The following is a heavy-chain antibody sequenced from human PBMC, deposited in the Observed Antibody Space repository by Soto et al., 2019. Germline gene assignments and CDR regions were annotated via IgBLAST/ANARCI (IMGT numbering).Heavy chain of an antibody. CDR1: GLTFSSYA. D-gene: IGHD2-2*02. CDR3: AKDDCSSTSCYNDYYYYGMDV. CDR2: ISGSGGST. Sequence: PGGSLRLSCAASGLTFSSYAMSWVRQAPGKGLEWVSAISGSGGSTYYADSVKGRFTISRDNSKNTLYLQMNSLRAEDTAVYYCAKDDCSSTSCYNDYYYYGMDVWGQGTTVTVSS. J-gene: IGHJ6*02. V-gene: IGHV3-23*01.